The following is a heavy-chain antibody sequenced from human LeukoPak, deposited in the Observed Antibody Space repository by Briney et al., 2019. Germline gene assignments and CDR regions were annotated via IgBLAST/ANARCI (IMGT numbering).Heavy chain of an antibody. CDR3: ARGNFYDNKGYSPELRY. D-gene: IGHD3-10*01. CDR1: GYTFTSYY. V-gene: IGHV1-2*02. Sequence: ASVTVSCKTSGYTFTSYYIHWLRQAPGQRFEWMGWSDPKSGATKYEHFQGRVTMTRDTSISTAYMELSRLTSDDTAVYYCARGNFYDNKGYSPELRYWGQGTLVTVSS. CDR2: SDPKSGAT. J-gene: IGHJ4*02.